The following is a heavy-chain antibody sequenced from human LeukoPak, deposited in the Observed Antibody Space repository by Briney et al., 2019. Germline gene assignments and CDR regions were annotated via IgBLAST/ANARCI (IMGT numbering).Heavy chain of an antibody. D-gene: IGHD2-2*01. CDR1: GGSISSYY. J-gene: IGHJ5*02. CDR2: IYTSGST. V-gene: IGHV4-4*07. Sequence: SETLSLTCTVSGGSISSYYWSWIRQPAGKGLEWIGRIYTSGSTNYNPSLKSRVTISVDTSKNQFSLKLSSVTAADTAVYYCARQSEYCSSTSCYPPTGEFDPRGQGTLVTVSS. CDR3: ARQSEYCSSTSCYPPTGEFDP.